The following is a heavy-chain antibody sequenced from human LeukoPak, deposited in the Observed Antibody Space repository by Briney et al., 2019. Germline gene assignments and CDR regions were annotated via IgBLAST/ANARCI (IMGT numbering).Heavy chain of an antibody. Sequence: ASETLSLTCTVSGYSISSGYYWGWIRQPPGKGLEWIGSIYHSGSTYYNPSLKSRVTISVDTSKNQFSLKLSSVTAADTAVYYCAREERFGEPNAFDIWGQGTMVTVSS. D-gene: IGHD3-10*01. CDR1: GYSISSGYY. CDR2: IYHSGST. V-gene: IGHV4-38-2*02. J-gene: IGHJ3*02. CDR3: AREERFGEPNAFDI.